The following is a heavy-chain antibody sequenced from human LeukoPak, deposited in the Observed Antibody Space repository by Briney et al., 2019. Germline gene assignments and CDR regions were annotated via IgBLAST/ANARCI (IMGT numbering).Heavy chain of an antibody. J-gene: IGHJ3*02. D-gene: IGHD3-10*01. CDR3: ARGPYGSSGPPDAFDI. CDR1: GFTFSSYW. CDR2: INTGGSST. Sequence: PGGSLRLSCAASGFTFSSYWMHWVRQAPGKGLVWVSRINTGGSSTSYADSVKGRFTISRDNAKNTLYLQMNSLRAEDTAVYYCARGPYGSSGPPDAFDIWGQGTMVTVSS. V-gene: IGHV3-74*01.